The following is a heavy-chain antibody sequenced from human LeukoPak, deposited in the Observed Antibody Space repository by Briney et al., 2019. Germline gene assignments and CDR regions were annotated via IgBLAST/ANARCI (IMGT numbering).Heavy chain of an antibody. CDR1: GFTFSTYW. J-gene: IGHJ3*02. Sequence: PGGSLRLSCAASGFTFSTYWMSWVRQAPGKGLEWVANIKEDGSEKYYVDSVEGRFTISRDNAKNSLYLQMNSLRAEDTAVYYCARVLVDCDSSRSYKDRASDIWGQGTMVTVSS. CDR3: ARVLVDCDSSRSYKDRASDI. CDR2: IKEDGSEK. V-gene: IGHV3-7*01. D-gene: IGHD3-22*01.